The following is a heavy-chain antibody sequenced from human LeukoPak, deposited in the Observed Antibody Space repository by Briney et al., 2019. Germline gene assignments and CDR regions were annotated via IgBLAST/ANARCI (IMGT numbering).Heavy chain of an antibody. J-gene: IGHJ5*02. CDR2: TYYRSTWYN. V-gene: IGHV6-1*01. Sequence: SQTLSLTCAISGDIVSSNSVTWNWIRQSPSRGLEWLGRTYYRSTWYNDYAVSVRGRITVNPDTSKNQFSLHLNSVTPEDTAVYYCTRRLTQYDCFDPWGQGILVTVSS. CDR3: TRRLTQYDCFDP. CDR1: GDIVSSNSVT. D-gene: IGHD2-2*01.